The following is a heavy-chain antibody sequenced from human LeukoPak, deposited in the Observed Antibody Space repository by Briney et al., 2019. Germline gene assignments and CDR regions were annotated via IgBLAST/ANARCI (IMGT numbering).Heavy chain of an antibody. CDR2: INHSGST. Sequence: SETLSLTCAVYGGSFSGYYWSWIRQPPGKGLEWIGEINHSGSTNYNPSLKSRVTISVDKSKNQFFLKLSSVTAADTAVYYCARVGGWYLYYFDYWGQGTLVTVSS. CDR3: ARVGGWYLYYFDY. V-gene: IGHV4-34*01. D-gene: IGHD6-19*01. CDR1: GGSFSGYY. J-gene: IGHJ4*02.